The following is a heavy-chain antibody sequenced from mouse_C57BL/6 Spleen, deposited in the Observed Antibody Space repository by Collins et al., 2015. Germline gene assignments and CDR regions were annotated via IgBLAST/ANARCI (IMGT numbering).Heavy chain of an antibody. J-gene: IGHJ2*01. V-gene: IGHV1-22*01. Sequence: GKSLEWIGYINPNNGGTSYNQKFKGKATLTVNKSSSTAYMELRSLTSEDSAVYYCARKRGYSNYYFDYWGQGTTLTVSS. CDR2: INPNNGGT. CDR3: ARKRGYSNYYFDY. D-gene: IGHD2-5*01.